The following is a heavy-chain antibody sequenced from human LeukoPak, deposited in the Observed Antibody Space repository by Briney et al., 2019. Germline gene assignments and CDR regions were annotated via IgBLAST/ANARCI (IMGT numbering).Heavy chain of an antibody. V-gene: IGHV3-21*01. D-gene: IGHD2-15*01. Sequence: GGSLRLSCAASGFTFSSYSLSWVRQAPGKGLEWVSSISSSSSYIYYADSVKGRFTISRDNSKNTLYLQMNSLRAEDTAVYYCARGIVVVVADTSNWFDPWGQGTLVTVSS. CDR2: ISSSSSYI. CDR1: GFTFSSYS. J-gene: IGHJ5*02. CDR3: ARGIVVVVADTSNWFDP.